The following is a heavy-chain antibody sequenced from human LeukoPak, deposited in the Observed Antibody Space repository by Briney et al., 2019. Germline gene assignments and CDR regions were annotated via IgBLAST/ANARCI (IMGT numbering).Heavy chain of an antibody. V-gene: IGHV4-39*07. CDR1: GGSISSSSYY. Sequence: SETLSLTCTVSGGSISSSSYYWGWIRQPPGKGLEWIGSIYYSGSTYYNPSLKSRVTISVDTSKNQFSLKLSSVTAADTAVYYCARDKITMVRGVIRTYYYYYMDVWGKGTTVTISS. D-gene: IGHD3-10*01. CDR2: IYYSGST. CDR3: ARDKITMVRGVIRTYYYYYMDV. J-gene: IGHJ6*03.